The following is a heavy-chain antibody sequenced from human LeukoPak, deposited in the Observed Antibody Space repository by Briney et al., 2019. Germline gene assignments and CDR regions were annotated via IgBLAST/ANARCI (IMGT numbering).Heavy chain of an antibody. J-gene: IGHJ3*02. Sequence: ASXXVSCKASGYTFTSYDINWVRQATGQGLEWMGWMNPNSGNTGYAQRFQGRVTITRNTSISTAYMELSSLRSEDTAVYYCARAWAAPDAFDIWGQGTMVTVSS. CDR2: MNPNSGNT. CDR1: GYTFTSYD. V-gene: IGHV1-8*03. CDR3: ARAWAAPDAFDI. D-gene: IGHD1-26*01.